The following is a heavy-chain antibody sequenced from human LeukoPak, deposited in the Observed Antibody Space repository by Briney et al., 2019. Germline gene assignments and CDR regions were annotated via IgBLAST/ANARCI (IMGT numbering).Heavy chain of an antibody. CDR2: IIPIFGTA. CDR1: GGTFSSYA. J-gene: IGHJ4*02. Sequence: SVKVSCTASGGTFSSYAISWVRQAPGQGLEWMGGIIPIFGTANYAQKFQGRVTITADESTSTAYMELSSLRSEDTAVYYCARDRLPYSSGWYYFDYWGQGTLVTVSS. D-gene: IGHD6-19*01. V-gene: IGHV1-69*13. CDR3: ARDRLPYSSGWYYFDY.